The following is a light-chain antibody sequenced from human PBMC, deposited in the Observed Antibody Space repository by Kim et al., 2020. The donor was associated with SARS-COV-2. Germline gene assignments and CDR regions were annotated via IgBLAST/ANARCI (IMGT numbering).Light chain of an antibody. CDR2: NVN. CDR3: CSYVGIFSEV. J-gene: IGLJ2*01. V-gene: IGLV2-11*01. CDR1: SSDVGGYDY. Sequence: QSALTQPRSVSGSPGQSVTISCTGTSSDVGGYDYVSWYQQHPGKAPKLIIYNVNKRPSGVPDRFSGSKSGNTASLTISGLQAEDEADYYCCSYVGIFSEVFGGATQLTVL.